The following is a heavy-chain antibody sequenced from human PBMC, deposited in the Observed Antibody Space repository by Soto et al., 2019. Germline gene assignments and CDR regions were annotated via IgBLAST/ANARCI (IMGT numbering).Heavy chain of an antibody. D-gene: IGHD2-15*01. V-gene: IGHV3-30-3*01. Sequence: PGGSLRLSCAASGFPFRNHARHWVRQAPGKGLECLAVIAYDGSNAFYRDSVKGRFTVSRDNSKNTLYLHMDSLRFEDTGVYYCARGDREDILVVVGVRPGEYGVDIWGQGTTVTVSS. CDR2: IAYDGSNA. CDR1: GFPFRNHA. CDR3: ARGDREDILVVVGVRPGEYGVDI. J-gene: IGHJ6*02.